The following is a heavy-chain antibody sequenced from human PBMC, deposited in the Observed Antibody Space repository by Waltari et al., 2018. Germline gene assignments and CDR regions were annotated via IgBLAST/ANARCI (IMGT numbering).Heavy chain of an antibody. CDR1: GFSFNAYT. V-gene: IGHV3-21*06. CDR3: ASHLEDFYYYMDV. CDR2: IGRSSTYT. J-gene: IGHJ6*03. Sequence: SGGGLVKPGGSLRLSCAASGFSFNAYTMNWVRQTPEKGLEWVSSIGRSSTYTYYADSVKGRFTISRDNAANSLYLEMNALRPEDTAVYYCASHLEDFYYYMDVWGKGTTVTVSS.